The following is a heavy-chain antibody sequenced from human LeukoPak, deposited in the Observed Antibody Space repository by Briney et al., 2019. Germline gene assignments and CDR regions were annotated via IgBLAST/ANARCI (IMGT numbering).Heavy chain of an antibody. CDR1: GYTFSSYA. CDR3: AKSRSPYSSSSPELDY. D-gene: IGHD6-6*01. CDR2: ISGSGGST. V-gene: IGHV3-23*01. J-gene: IGHJ4*02. Sequence: PGGSLRLSCAASGYTFSSYAMSWVRQAPGKGLEWVSAISGSGGSTYYADSVKGRFTISRENSKNTLYLQMNSLRAEDTAVYYCAKSRSPYSSSSPELDYWGQGTLVTVSS.